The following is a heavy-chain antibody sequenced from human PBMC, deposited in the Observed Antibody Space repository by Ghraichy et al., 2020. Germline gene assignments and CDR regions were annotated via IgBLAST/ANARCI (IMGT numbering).Heavy chain of an antibody. J-gene: IGHJ6*02. CDR3: GGTYYFDSSGYPYYYYGVDV. D-gene: IGHD3-22*01. CDR2: IHYSGSS. Sequence: SETLSLTCSVSGGSISDYTWTWIRQPPGKALEWIGNIHYSGSSNYSPSLKSRGTISIDTSKNQFSLKLSSVTAADTAVYYCGGTYYFDSSGYPYYYYGVDVWGQGTTVTVSS. CDR1: GGSISDYT. V-gene: IGHV4-59*08.